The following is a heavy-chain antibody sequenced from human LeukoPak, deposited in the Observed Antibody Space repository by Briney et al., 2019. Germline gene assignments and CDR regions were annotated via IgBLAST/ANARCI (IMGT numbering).Heavy chain of an antibody. CDR3: AKFDDSSGYYRY. CDR1: GFTFSSYG. V-gene: IGHV3-33*06. Sequence: TGGSLRLSCAASGFTFSSYGMHWVRQAPGKGLEWVAVIWYDGSNKYYADSVKGRFTISRDNSKNTLYLQMNSLRAEDTAVYYCAKFDDSSGYYRYWGQGTLVTVSS. CDR2: IWYDGSNK. J-gene: IGHJ4*02. D-gene: IGHD3-22*01.